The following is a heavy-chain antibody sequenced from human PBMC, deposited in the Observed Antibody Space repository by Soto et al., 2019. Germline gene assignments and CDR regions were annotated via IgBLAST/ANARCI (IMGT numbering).Heavy chain of an antibody. CDR2: SNHVGST. CDR1: GGSFSGYY. J-gene: IGHJ4*02. CDR3: ARVLIAGVTTD. Sequence: QVQLQQWGAGLLKPSETLSLTCAVYGGSFSGYYWSWIRQPPGKGLEWIGESNHVGSTNYNPSLKSHVTLSLDPSKNQFSLRLTSVTAADTAVYYCARVLIAGVTTDWGQGTLVIVSS. V-gene: IGHV4-34*01. D-gene: IGHD5-18*01.